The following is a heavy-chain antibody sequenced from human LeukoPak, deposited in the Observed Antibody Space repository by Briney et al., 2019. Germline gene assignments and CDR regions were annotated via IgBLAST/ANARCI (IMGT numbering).Heavy chain of an antibody. D-gene: IGHD3-3*01. Sequence: PSETLSLTCTVSGGSISSYYWSWIRQPPGKGLEWIGYIYYSGSTNYNPSLKSRVTISVDTSKNQFSLKLSSVTAADTAVYYCARIRTESYYDFWSGYYFDYWGQGTLVTVSS. J-gene: IGHJ4*02. CDR2: IYYSGST. CDR3: ARIRTESYYDFWSGYYFDY. CDR1: GGSISSYY. V-gene: IGHV4-59*08.